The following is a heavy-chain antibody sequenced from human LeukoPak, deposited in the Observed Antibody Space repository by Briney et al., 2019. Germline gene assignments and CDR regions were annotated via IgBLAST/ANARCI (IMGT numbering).Heavy chain of an antibody. Sequence: SETLSLTCTVSGGSISSYYWSWIRQPPGKGLEWIGYIYYNGSTNYNPSLKSRVTISVDTSKNQFSLKLSSVTAADTAVYYCARGQARGRLAVADTKKAFDIWGQGTMVTVSS. CDR3: ARGQARGRLAVADTKKAFDI. D-gene: IGHD6-19*01. CDR1: GGSISSYY. CDR2: IYYNGST. J-gene: IGHJ3*02. V-gene: IGHV4-59*01.